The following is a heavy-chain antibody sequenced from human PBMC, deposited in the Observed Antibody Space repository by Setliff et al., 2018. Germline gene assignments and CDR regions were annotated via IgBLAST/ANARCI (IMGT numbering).Heavy chain of an antibody. J-gene: IGHJ5*02. V-gene: IGHV4-4*07. CDR3: ARERQGGFLEWSPLDP. Sequence: KPSETLSLTCSVSGGLIYDHWWTWVRQPAGEEFQWIGRVYSDGDTEYNPSLKSRVTISVDTSNNQFSLHLTSVTAADTARYFCARERQGGFLEWSPLDPWGQEILVTVSS. CDR2: VYSDGDT. D-gene: IGHD3-3*01. CDR1: GGLIYDHW.